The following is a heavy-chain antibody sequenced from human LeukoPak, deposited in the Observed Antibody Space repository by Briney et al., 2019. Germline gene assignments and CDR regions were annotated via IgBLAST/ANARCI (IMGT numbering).Heavy chain of an antibody. D-gene: IGHD6-19*01. J-gene: IGHJ4*02. V-gene: IGHV5-51*01. CDR2: IYPGDSDT. Sequence: GESLKISCQGSGYSFTSYWIGWVRQMPGKGLEWMGIIYPGDSDTRYSPSFKGQVTISADKSISTAYLQWSSLKASDTATYYCARRIAVAGTFDYWGQGTLVTVSS. CDR1: GYSFTSYW. CDR3: ARRIAVAGTFDY.